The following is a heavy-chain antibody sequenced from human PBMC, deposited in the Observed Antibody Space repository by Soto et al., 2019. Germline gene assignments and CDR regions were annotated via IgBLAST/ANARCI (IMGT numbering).Heavy chain of an antibody. CDR2: ISSSSSYI. D-gene: IGHD1-26*01. Sequence: GGSLRLSCAASGFTFSSYSMNWVRQAPGKGLEWVSSISSSSSYIYYADSVKGRFTISRDNAKNSLYLQMNSLRAEDTAVYYCARDLVGYYFDYWGQGTLVTVSS. CDR1: GFTFSSYS. V-gene: IGHV3-21*01. CDR3: ARDLVGYYFDY. J-gene: IGHJ4*02.